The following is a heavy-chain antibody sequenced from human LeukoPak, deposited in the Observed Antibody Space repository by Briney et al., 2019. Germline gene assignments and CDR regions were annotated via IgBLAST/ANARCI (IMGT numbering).Heavy chain of an antibody. V-gene: IGHV4-39*01. Sequence: PWETLSLTCTVSGGSISSDTSYWGWIGQSPGKGLEWIGSIDYSGNSYYNPSLKRRVTIFVDTSRDQFSLDLDSVAAADPALYYCARHISATTGYFDSCGQATLVTVSS. CDR1: GGSISSDTSY. CDR3: ARHISATTGYFDS. D-gene: IGHD2-15*01. J-gene: IGHJ4*02. CDR2: IDYSGNS.